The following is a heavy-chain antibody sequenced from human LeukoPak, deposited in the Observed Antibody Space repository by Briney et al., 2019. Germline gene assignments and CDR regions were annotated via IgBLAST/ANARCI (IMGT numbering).Heavy chain of an antibody. D-gene: IGHD5-24*01. Sequence: SETLSLTCTVSGGSISSYYWSWIRQPPGKGLEWIGYIYYSGSTNYNPSLKSRVTISVDTSKNQFSLKLSSVTAADTAVYYCAREPESTNDAFDIWGQGTMVSVSS. CDR2: IYYSGST. J-gene: IGHJ3*02. CDR1: GGSISSYY. V-gene: IGHV4-59*01. CDR3: AREPESTNDAFDI.